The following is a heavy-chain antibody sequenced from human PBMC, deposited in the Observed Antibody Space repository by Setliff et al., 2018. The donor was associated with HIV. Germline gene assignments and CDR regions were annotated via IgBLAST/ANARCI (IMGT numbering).Heavy chain of an antibody. J-gene: IGHJ3*01. CDR1: GGSISSGDYY. Sequence: SETLSLTCSVSGGSISSGDYYWSWIRQPPGKGLEWIAYMHYSGATYYNPSLKSRVTMSRDTSKNRFSLDLSSVTAADTAVYYCAREVGDVITSSDAFDFWGQGTMVTVSS. V-gene: IGHV4-30-4*08. D-gene: IGHD3-22*01. CDR2: MHYSGAT. CDR3: AREVGDVITSSDAFDF.